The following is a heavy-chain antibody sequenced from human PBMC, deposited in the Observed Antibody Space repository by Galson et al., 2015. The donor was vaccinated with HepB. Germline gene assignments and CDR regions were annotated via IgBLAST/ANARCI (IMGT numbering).Heavy chain of an antibody. CDR1: GYTFTDYY. J-gene: IGHJ5*02. CDR2: VDPEDGET. CDR3: ATARFTISGYGIDP. Sequence: VKVSCKVSGYTFTDYYMHWVQQAPGKGLEWMGLVDPEDGETIYAEKFQGRVTITADTSTDTAYMELSSLRSEDTAVYYCATARFTISGYGIDPWGQGTLVTVSS. V-gene: IGHV1-69-2*01. D-gene: IGHD3-3*01.